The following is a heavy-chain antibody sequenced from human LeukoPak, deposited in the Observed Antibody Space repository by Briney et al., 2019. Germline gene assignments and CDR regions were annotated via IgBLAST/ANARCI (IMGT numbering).Heavy chain of an antibody. J-gene: IGHJ6*03. Sequence: ASVKVSCKASGYTFTGYYMHWVRQAPGQGLEWMGWINPNSGGTNYAQKFQGRVTMTSDTSISTAYMELSRLRSDDTAVYYCARDSGYYGSGSYFYYYYYYMDVWGKGTTVTISS. CDR3: ARDSGYYGSGSYFYYYYYYMDV. D-gene: IGHD3-10*01. CDR1: GYTFTGYY. CDR2: INPNSGGT. V-gene: IGHV1-2*02.